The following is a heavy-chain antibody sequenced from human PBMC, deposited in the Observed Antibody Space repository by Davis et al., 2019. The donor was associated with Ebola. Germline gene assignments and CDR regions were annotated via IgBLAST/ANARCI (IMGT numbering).Heavy chain of an antibody. CDR3: ARGHSYGSMVYGMDV. J-gene: IGHJ6*02. Sequence: SETLSLTCTVSGGSISSSSYYWGWLRQPPGKGLEWIGEINHSGSTNYNPSLKSRVTISVDTSKNQFSLKLSSVTAADTAMYYCARGHSYGSMVYGMDVWGQGTTVTVSS. V-gene: IGHV4-39*07. CDR1: GGSISSSSYY. CDR2: INHSGST. D-gene: IGHD5-18*01.